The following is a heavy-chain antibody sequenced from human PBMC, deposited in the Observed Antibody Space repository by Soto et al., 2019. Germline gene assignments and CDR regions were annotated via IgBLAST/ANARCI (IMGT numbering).Heavy chain of an antibody. D-gene: IGHD6-13*01. CDR3: ASGASRWYPYFFDS. Sequence: QAQVVESGAEVRKPGSSVKLSCKASEGTFNSYAIAWVRQAPGQRLGWMGGIIPYYNTLNYAQKFQDRVTITADDSTNTVYMELSSLRSDDTAVYFCASGASRWYPYFFDSWAQGTLVTVSS. CDR1: EGTFNSYA. J-gene: IGHJ4*02. CDR2: IIPYYNTL. V-gene: IGHV1-69*01.